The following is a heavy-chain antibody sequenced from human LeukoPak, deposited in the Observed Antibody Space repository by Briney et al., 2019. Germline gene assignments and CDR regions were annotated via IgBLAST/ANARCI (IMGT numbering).Heavy chain of an antibody. CDR1: GYTFTGSY. V-gene: IGHV1-2*02. J-gene: IGHJ5*02. D-gene: IGHD6-13*01. CDR2: INPNSGGT. CDR3: ARDLGSTTNWFDP. Sequence: ASVKVSCKASGYTFTGSYMHWVRQAPGQGLEWMGWINPNSGGTNYAQKFQGRVTMTRDTSISTAYMELSRLRSDDTAVYYCARDLGSTTNWFDPWGQGTLVTVSS.